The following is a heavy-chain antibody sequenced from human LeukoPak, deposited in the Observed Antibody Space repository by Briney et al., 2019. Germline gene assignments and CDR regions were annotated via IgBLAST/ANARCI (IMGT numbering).Heavy chain of an antibody. CDR3: ARGRYGDGFAHFNY. J-gene: IGHJ4*02. CDR1: GYTFTSYA. D-gene: IGHD4-17*01. Sequence: ASVKVSRKASGYTFTSYAMHWVRQAPGQGLEWMGWIIPNGDTNYPQKFQGRVAITRDTSVSTAYMDLSRLTSDDTAVYYCARGRYGDGFAHFNYWGQGALVTVSS. CDR2: IIPNGDT. V-gene: IGHV1-2*02.